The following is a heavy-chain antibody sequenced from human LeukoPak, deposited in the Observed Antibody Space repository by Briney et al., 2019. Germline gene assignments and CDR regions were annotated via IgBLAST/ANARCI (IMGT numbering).Heavy chain of an antibody. J-gene: IGHJ4*02. CDR3: ARDFGYYYGSAPHGDY. D-gene: IGHD3-10*01. CDR2: ISYDGSNK. CDR1: GFTFSSYT. V-gene: IGHV3-30-3*01. Sequence: GGSLRLSCAASGFTFSSYTMNWVRQAPGKGLEWVAVISYDGSNKYYADSVKGRFTISRDNSKNTLYLQMNSLRAEDTAVYYCARDFGYYYGSAPHGDYWGQGTLVTVSS.